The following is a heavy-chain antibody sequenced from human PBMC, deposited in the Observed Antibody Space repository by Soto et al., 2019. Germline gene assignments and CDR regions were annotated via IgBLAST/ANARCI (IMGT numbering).Heavy chain of an antibody. CDR3: ARHFSLGWELLTGWFDP. CDR2: IDPSDSYT. CDR1: GYSFTSYW. Sequence: PGESLKISCKGSGYSFTSYWISWVRQMPGKGPEWMGRIDPSDSYTNYSPSFQGHVTISADKSISTAYLQWSSLKASDTAMYYCARHFSLGWELLTGWFDPWGQGTLVTVSS. V-gene: IGHV5-10-1*01. J-gene: IGHJ5*02. D-gene: IGHD1-26*01.